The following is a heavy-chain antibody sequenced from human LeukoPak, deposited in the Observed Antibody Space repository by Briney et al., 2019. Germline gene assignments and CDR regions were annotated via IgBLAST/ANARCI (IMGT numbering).Heavy chain of an antibody. Sequence: GGSLRLSCAASGFTISSSYMSWVRQAPGKGLEWVSIISSAGTTYYADSVKGRFTISRDNSKNTVYLQVNSLRDEDTAVYYCARDLEAANTYYFDYWGQGTMVTVSS. CDR3: ARDLEAANTYYFDY. J-gene: IGHJ4*02. V-gene: IGHV3-66*01. D-gene: IGHD6-13*01. CDR2: ISSAGTT. CDR1: GFTISSSY.